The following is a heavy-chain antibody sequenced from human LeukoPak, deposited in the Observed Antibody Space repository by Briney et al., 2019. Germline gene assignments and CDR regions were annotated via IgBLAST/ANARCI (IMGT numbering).Heavy chain of an antibody. Sequence: GGSLRLSCAASGFTFSSYEMNWVRQAPGKGLEWVANIKQDGSEKYYVESVKGRFTISRDNARTSLYLQMNSLRAEDTAVYYCATHCSSSSCSLATFDIWGQGTMVTVSS. V-gene: IGHV3-7*01. CDR2: IKQDGSEK. CDR3: ATHCSSSSCSLATFDI. J-gene: IGHJ3*02. D-gene: IGHD2-2*01. CDR1: GFTFSSYE.